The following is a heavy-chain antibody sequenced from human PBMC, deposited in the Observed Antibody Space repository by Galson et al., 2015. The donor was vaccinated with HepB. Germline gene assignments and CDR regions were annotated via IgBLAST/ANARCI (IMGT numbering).Heavy chain of an antibody. CDR2: ISYDGKHQ. Sequence: SLRLSCAASGFSFTDFAMHWVRQAPGKGLEWVAIISYDGKHQYYAASVRGRFTISRDISKKTLYLQMNNLKAEDTAIYYCARDPDDTEGYYMTFEYWGQGTLVSVSS. CDR1: GFSFTDFA. CDR3: ARDPDDTEGYYMTFEY. V-gene: IGHV3-30*04. D-gene: IGHD1-26*01. J-gene: IGHJ4*02.